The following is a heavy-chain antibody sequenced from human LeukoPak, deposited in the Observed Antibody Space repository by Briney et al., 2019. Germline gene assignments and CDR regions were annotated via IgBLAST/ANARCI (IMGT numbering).Heavy chain of an antibody. CDR3: ARGLNSLLSSSWTPRDY. V-gene: IGHV1-18*01. CDR1: GYTFTSYG. D-gene: IGHD6-13*01. CDR2: ISAYNGNT. Sequence: ASVKVSCKASGYTFTSYGISWVRQAPGQGLEWMGWISAYNGNTNYAQKPQGRVTMTTDTSTSTAYMELRSLRSDDTAVYYCARGLNSLLSSSWTPRDYWGQGTLVTVSS. J-gene: IGHJ4*02.